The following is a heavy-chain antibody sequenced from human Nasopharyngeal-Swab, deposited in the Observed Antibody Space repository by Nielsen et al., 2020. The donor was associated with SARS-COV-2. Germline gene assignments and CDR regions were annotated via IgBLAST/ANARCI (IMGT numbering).Heavy chain of an antibody. CDR3: ARRRGYNYYYYGMDV. CDR2: ISSSSSYI. Sequence: GVLKISCAASGFTFSSYSMNWVRQAPGKGLEWVSSISSSSSYIYYADSVKGRFTISRDNAKNSLYLQMNSLRAEDTAVYYCARRRGYNYYYYGMDVWGQGTTVTVSS. J-gene: IGHJ6*02. CDR1: GFTFSSYS. V-gene: IGHV3-21*01. D-gene: IGHD5-12*01.